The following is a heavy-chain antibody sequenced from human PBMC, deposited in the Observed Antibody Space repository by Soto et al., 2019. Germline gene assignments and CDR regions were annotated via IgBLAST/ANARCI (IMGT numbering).Heavy chain of an antibody. J-gene: IGHJ4*02. CDR1: GYTFTSYG. Sequence: ASVKVSCKASGYTFTSYGISWVRQAPGQGLEWMGWISAYNGNTNYAQKLQGRVTMTTDTSTSTAYMELRSLRSDDTAVYYCARDLLRQAVAGTSHYWGQGTLVTVSS. CDR2: ISAYNGNT. V-gene: IGHV1-18*01. D-gene: IGHD6-19*01. CDR3: ARDLLRQAVAGTSHY.